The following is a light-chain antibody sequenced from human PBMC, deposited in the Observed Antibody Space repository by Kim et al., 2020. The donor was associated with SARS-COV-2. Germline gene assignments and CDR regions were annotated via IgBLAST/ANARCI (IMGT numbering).Light chain of an antibody. CDR1: SGHSSYA. CDR3: QTWGTGIGV. CDR2: LNSDGSH. Sequence: QLVLTQSPSASASLGASVNLTCTLSSGHSSYAIAWHQQQPEKGPRYLMKLNSDGSHSKGDGIPDRFSGSSSGAERYLTISSLQSEDEADYYCQTWGTGIGVFGGGTQLTVL. V-gene: IGLV4-69*01. J-gene: IGLJ3*02.